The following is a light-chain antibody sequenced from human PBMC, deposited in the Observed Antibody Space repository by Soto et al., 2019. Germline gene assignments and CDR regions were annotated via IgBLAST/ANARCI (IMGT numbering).Light chain of an antibody. CDR2: AAS. Sequence: DLQMTQSPSSLSASVGDRVTITCRASQGISNYLAWYQQKPGKVPKLLIYAASTLQSGVPSRFSGSGSGTDFTLTISSLQTEDVATYYCQKYNSAPIFTFGPGTKVDIK. CDR1: QGISNY. V-gene: IGKV1-27*01. J-gene: IGKJ3*01. CDR3: QKYNSAPIFT.